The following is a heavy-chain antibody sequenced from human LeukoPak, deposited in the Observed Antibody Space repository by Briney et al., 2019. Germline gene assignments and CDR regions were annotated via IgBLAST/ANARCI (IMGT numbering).Heavy chain of an antibody. D-gene: IGHD4-11*01. Sequence: SETLSITCTVSGDSVTTYYWSWIRQPPGKGLEWLGYIYYSGSATYNPSHKSRVTVSVDTSKNQFSLKLSSVTAADTAVYYCARDGSNWSNDYYHGVDVWGQGTTVTVSS. CDR2: IYYSGSA. V-gene: IGHV4-59*02. J-gene: IGHJ6*02. CDR1: GDSVTTYY. CDR3: ARDGSNWSNDYYHGVDV.